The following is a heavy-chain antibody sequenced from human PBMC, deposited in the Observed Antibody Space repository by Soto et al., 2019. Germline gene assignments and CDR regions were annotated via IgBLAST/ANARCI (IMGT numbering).Heavy chain of an antibody. V-gene: IGHV3-49*03. D-gene: IGHD3-10*01. Sequence: EVYLVESGGGLVEPGRSLRLSCTGSGFPFANFLMSWFRQAPGKGLEWVGFIRSQPYGGTTQYAASVRGRFTISRDDSKGIAYLQMNSLKSEDSGVYYCIGSSPFRGQGTLVTVSS. CDR1: GFPFANFL. CDR2: IRSQPYGGTT. CDR3: IGSSPF. J-gene: IGHJ1*01.